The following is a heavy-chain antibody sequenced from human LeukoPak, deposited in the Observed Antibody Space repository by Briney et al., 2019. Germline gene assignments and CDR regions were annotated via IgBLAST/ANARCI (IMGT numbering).Heavy chain of an antibody. CDR2: IIPILGTA. D-gene: IGHD1-26*01. CDR1: GGTFSSYG. J-gene: IGHJ3*02. CDR3: ARGPARWPVELPNAFDI. V-gene: IGHV1-69*13. Sequence: ASVKVSCKASGGTFSSYGIIWVRQAPGQGLEWMGGIIPILGTANYAQKFQGRVTITADESTSTAYMELSSLRSEDTAVYYCARGPARWPVELPNAFDIWGQGTMVTVSS.